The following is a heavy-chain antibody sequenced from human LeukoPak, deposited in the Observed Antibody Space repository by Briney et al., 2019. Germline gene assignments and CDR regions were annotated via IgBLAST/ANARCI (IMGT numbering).Heavy chain of an antibody. D-gene: IGHD6-13*01. CDR1: GYSISSGYY. V-gene: IGHV4-38-2*02. J-gene: IGHJ3*02. CDR2: IYHSGST. Sequence: PSETLSLTCTVSGYSISSGYYWGWIRQPPGKGLEWIGSIYHSGSTYYNPSLKSRVTMSVDTSKNQFSLKLSSVTAADTAVYYCAARIAAAGTFAFDIWGQGTMVTVSS. CDR3: AARIAAAGTFAFDI.